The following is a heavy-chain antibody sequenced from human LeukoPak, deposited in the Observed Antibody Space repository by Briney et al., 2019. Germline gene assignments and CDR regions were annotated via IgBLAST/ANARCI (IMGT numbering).Heavy chain of an antibody. J-gene: IGHJ4*02. CDR3: ARGNGWYSY. V-gene: IGHV4-59*01. D-gene: IGHD6-19*01. CDR1: GGSIRGYY. CDR2: IYYSGNT. Sequence: SETLSLTCTVPGGSIRGYYWSWIRQPPGEGLEWIGYIYYSGNTNYNPSLKSRVTILVETSKNQFSLKLSSVTAADTAVYYCARGNGWYSYWGQGTLVTVSS.